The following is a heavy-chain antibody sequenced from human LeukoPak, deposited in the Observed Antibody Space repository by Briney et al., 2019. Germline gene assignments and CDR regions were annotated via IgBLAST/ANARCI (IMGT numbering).Heavy chain of an antibody. V-gene: IGHV3-30*18. D-gene: IGHD5-24*01. J-gene: IGHJ4*02. CDR2: ISYDGSNN. CDR1: GFTFSSYA. Sequence: GGSLRLSCAASGFTFSSYAMSWVRQAPGKGLEWVAVISYDGSNNYYADSVKGRFTMSRDNSKNTLYLQMNSLRAEDTAVYYCAKNGDSERWLQPKFVTHWGQGTLVTVSS. CDR3: AKNGDSERWLQPKFVTH.